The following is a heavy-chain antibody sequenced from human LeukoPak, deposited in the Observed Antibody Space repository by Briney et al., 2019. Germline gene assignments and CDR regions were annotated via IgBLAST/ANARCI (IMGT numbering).Heavy chain of an antibody. J-gene: IGHJ5*02. CDR1: GFPFGNFW. D-gene: IGHD6-25*01. CDR2: MDTDGRTT. Sequence: PGGSLRLSCVVSGFPFGNFWMHWVRRVPGKGLVWVARMDTDGRTTDYADSVKGRFTISRDNARNTLYLQMRSLRADDMALYYCATDVTGSEDRWGQGTLVTVSS. CDR3: ATDVTGSEDR. V-gene: IGHV3-74*01.